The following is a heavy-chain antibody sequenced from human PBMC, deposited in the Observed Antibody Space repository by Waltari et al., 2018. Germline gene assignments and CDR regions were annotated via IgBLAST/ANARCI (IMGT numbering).Heavy chain of an antibody. V-gene: IGHV4-31*03. D-gene: IGHD5-12*01. CDR2: IYYSGST. Sequence: QVQLQESGPGLVKPSQTLSLTCTVSGGSISSGGYYWSWIRQHPGKGLEWIGYIYYSGSTYYNPALKGRVTISVDTSKNQFSLKLSSVTAADTAVYYCARSRDGYNYYFDYWGQGTLVTVSS. CDR3: ARSRDGYNYYFDY. CDR1: GGSISSGGYY. J-gene: IGHJ4*02.